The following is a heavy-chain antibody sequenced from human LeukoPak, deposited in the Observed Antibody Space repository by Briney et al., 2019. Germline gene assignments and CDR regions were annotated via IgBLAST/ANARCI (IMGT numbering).Heavy chain of an antibody. V-gene: IGHV3-11*01. J-gene: IGHJ4*02. D-gene: IGHD2-15*01. Sequence: GGSLRLSCAASGITFSDHYMSWIRQAPGKGLEWVAYISSTSSTISYADSVKGRFTISRDNAKNSLHLQMNSLSAEDTALYYCARDGGDCSGDSCYVDYWGQGTLVTVSS. CDR3: ARDGGDCSGDSCYVDY. CDR2: ISSTSSTI. CDR1: GITFSDHY.